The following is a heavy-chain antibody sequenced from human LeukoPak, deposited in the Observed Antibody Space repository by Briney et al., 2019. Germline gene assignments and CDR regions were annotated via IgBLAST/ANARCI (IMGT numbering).Heavy chain of an antibody. D-gene: IGHD3-22*01. J-gene: IGHJ4*02. Sequence: QPGGSLRLSCAASGFTFSTYAMHWVRQAPGKRLEWVAVISYDGSSKYYADSVKGRFTISRDNSKNTLYLQMNSLRAEDTAVYYCAREGEDYYDSSGYYNFDYWGQGTLVTVSS. CDR2: ISYDGSSK. V-gene: IGHV3-30*04. CDR1: GFTFSTYA. CDR3: AREGEDYYDSSGYYNFDY.